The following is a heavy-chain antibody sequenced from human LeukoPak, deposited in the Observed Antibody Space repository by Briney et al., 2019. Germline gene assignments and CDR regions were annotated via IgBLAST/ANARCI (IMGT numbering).Heavy chain of an antibody. J-gene: IGHJ4*02. CDR3: ATDLG. V-gene: IGHV3-74*01. Sequence: GGSLRLSCAASGFTFTSYWMHWVRQPPGKGLVWVSRVDHAGSGTAYADSVTGRFTISRDNAKNTVYLQMNSLRAEDTAVYYCATDLGRGQGTLVIVSS. CDR1: GFTFTSYW. CDR2: VDHAGSGT.